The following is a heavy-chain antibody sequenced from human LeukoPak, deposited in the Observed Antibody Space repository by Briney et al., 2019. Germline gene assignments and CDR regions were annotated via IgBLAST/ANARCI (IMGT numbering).Heavy chain of an antibody. CDR3: ASGGDFVAGGPGGPAFDI. V-gene: IGHV3-7*01. CDR1: GFTLSGYW. CDR2: IKQDGDEK. Sequence: GGALRLSCAASGFTLSGYWMSWVRRAPGKGLEWVAHIKQDGDEKYYVDSVRGRFTISRDNAKNSVYLQVTSLRVEDTAVYYCASGGDFVAGGPGGPAFDIWGQGTMVTVSS. J-gene: IGHJ3*02. D-gene: IGHD3-16*01.